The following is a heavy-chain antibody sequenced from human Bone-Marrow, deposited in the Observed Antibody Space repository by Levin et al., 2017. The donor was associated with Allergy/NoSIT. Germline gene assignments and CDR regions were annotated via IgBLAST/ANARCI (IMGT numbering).Heavy chain of an antibody. V-gene: IGHV1-18*01. J-gene: IGHJ3*01. CDR3: ASPRGSYLGGAFDS. D-gene: IGHD1-26*01. CDR1: ANIFSSYG. Sequence: ASVKVSCKSSANIFSSYGFIWARHAPGQGLEWMGWISADNGHTDYAQNFQGRLTMTTDTSTNTAYMGLRSLRYDDTAVYYCASPRGSYLGGAFDSWGQGTKVTVSS. CDR2: ISADNGHT.